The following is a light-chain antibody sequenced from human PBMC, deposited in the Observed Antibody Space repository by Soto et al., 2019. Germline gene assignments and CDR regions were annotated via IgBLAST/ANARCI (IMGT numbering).Light chain of an antibody. CDR3: QQYSSYWT. J-gene: IGKJ1*01. CDR1: QSISSY. V-gene: IGKV1-5*01. Sequence: DIQMTQSPSSLSASVGDRVTITCRASQSISSYLNWYQQKPGKAPKLLIYGASTLESGVPSRFSGSGSGTEFTLTISSLQSDDFATYYCQQYSSYWTFGQGTKVDIK. CDR2: GAS.